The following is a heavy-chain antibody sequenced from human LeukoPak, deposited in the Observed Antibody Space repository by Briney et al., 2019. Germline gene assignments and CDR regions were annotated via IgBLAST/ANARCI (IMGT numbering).Heavy chain of an antibody. CDR3: ARGVDTAMVDYYYYYCMDV. J-gene: IGHJ6*02. CDR2: ISAYNGNT. CDR1: GYTFTSDG. V-gene: IGHV1-18*01. Sequence: GASVKVSCKASGYTFTSDGISWVRQAPGQGLEWMGWISAYNGNTNYAQKLQGRVTMTTYTSTSTAYMELRSLRSDDTAVYYCARGVDTAMVDYYYYYCMDVWGQGTTVTVSS. D-gene: IGHD5-18*01.